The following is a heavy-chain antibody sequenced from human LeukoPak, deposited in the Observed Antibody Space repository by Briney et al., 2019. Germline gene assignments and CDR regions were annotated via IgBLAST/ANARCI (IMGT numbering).Heavy chain of an antibody. CDR2: IYHSGST. Sequence: SETLSLTCTVSGYSISSGDYWGWIRQPPGKGLEWIGSIYHSGSTYYHPSLKSRVTISVDTSKNQFSLKLSSVTAADTAVYYCARDGPGSSSWYGGFYMDVWGKGTTVTVSS. J-gene: IGHJ6*03. D-gene: IGHD6-13*01. CDR1: GYSISSGDY. CDR3: ARDGPGSSSWYGGFYMDV. V-gene: IGHV4-38-2*02.